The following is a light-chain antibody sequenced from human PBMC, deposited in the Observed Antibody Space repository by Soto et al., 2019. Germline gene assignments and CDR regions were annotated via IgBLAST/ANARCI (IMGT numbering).Light chain of an antibody. CDR3: QQYDAWPT. Sequence: EIVLTQSPGTLSLSPWESATLSCRASQSVSNNYLAWYQQKPGQAPRLLIFGASYRATGIPARFSGSGSGTEFNLTISSLQSEDFAVYFCQQYDAWPTFGQGTKVDIK. CDR1: QSVSNN. CDR2: GAS. V-gene: IGKV3D-15*01. J-gene: IGKJ1*01.